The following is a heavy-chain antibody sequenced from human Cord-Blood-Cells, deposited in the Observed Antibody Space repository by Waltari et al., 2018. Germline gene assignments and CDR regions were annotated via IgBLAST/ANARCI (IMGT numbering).Heavy chain of an antibody. J-gene: IGHJ4*02. CDR3: ARGVGKAAAGNFDY. CDR2: INHSGST. V-gene: IGHV4-34*01. Sequence: QVQLQQWGAGLLKPSETLSLTCAVYGGSFSGYYWSWIRQPPGKGLEWIGEINHSGSTTYNPSLKRRVTISVDTSKNQFSLKLSSVTAADTAVYYCARGVGKAAAGNFDYWGQGTLVTVSS. CDR1: GGSFSGYY. D-gene: IGHD6-13*01.